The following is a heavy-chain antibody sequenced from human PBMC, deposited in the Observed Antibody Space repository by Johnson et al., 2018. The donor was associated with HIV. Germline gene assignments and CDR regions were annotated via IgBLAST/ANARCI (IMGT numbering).Heavy chain of an antibody. V-gene: IGHV3-9*01. J-gene: IGHJ3*02. Sequence: EVQLVESGGGLVQPGRSLRLSCAASGFTFDDYAMHWVRQAPGKGLEWVSGISWNSGSIGYADSVKGRFTISRDNSKNTLYLQMNSLRAEDTAVYYCAKDGGSYGGAFDIWGQGTMVTVSS. D-gene: IGHD1-26*01. CDR1: GFTFDDYA. CDR3: AKDGGSYGGAFDI. CDR2: ISWNSGSI.